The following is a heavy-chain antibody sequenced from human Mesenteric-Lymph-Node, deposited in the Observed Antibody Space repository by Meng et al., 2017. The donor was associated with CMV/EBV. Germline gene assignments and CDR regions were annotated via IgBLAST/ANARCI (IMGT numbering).Heavy chain of an antibody. Sequence: SETLSLTCTVSGGSISSSSYYWGWIRQPPGKGLEWIGSIYYSGSTYYNPSLKSRVTISVDTSKNQFSLKLSSVTAADTAVYYCARGRVEFLEWLSDYYFDYWGQGTLVTVSS. V-gene: IGHV4-39*07. CDR1: GGSISSSSYY. CDR3: ARGRVEFLEWLSDYYFDY. CDR2: IYYSGST. J-gene: IGHJ4*02. D-gene: IGHD3-3*01.